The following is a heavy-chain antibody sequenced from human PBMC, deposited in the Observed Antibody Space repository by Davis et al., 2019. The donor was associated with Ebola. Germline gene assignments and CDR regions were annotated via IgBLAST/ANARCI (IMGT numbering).Heavy chain of an antibody. CDR2: TYYKSKWYN. D-gene: IGHD3-10*01. CDR1: GDSVSTAG. J-gene: IGHJ4*02. V-gene: IGHV6-1*01. Sequence: PSETLSLTCAISGDSVSTAGWNWIRQSPSRGLEWLGRTYYKSKWYNDYAASVKSRITINPDTSRNHFSLQLNSVTPEDTAVYYCARGWFRGSFDYWGQGTPVTVSS. CDR3: ARGWFRGSFDY.